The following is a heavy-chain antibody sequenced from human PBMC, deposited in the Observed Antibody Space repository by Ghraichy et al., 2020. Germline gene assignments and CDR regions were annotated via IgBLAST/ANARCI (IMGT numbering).Heavy chain of an antibody. D-gene: IGHD2-8*02. CDR1: GGSISSSSYY. Sequence: SETLSLTCTVSGGSISSSSYYWGWIRQPPGKGLEWIGSIYYSGSTYYNPSLKSRVTISVDTSKNQFSLKLSSVTAADTAVYYCARRDPTLGVPDYYYYYMDVWGKGTTVTVSS. J-gene: IGHJ6*03. CDR3: ARRDPTLGVPDYYYYYMDV. V-gene: IGHV4-39*01. CDR2: IYYSGST.